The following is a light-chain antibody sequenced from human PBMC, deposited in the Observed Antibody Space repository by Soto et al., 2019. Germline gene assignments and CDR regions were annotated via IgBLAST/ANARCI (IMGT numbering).Light chain of an antibody. CDR3: SSYAGSNNLGV. J-gene: IGLJ1*01. CDR1: SSDVGGYKY. V-gene: IGLV2-8*01. Sequence: QSALTQPPSASGSPGQSVTISCTGTSSDVGGYKYVSWYQQHPGKAPKLMIFEVNKRPSRVPDRFSGSKSGNTASLTVSGLQAEDEADYYCSSYAGSNNLGVFGTGTKLTVL. CDR2: EVN.